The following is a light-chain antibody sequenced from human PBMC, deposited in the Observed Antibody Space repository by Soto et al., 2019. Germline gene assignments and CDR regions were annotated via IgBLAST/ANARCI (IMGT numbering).Light chain of an antibody. J-gene: IGKJ4*01. Sequence: EIVMTQSPATLSVSPGERATLSCRASQSVSSNLAWYQQKPGQAPRLLIYVASTRATGIPARFSCSGSATEFTLTISSLQSEDFAVYYCHQYNNWPPLTFGGGTKVEIK. CDR1: QSVSSN. CDR2: VAS. V-gene: IGKV3-15*01. CDR3: HQYNNWPPLT.